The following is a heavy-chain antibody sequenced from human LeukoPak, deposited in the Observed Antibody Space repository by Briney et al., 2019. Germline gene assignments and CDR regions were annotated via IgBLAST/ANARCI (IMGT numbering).Heavy chain of an antibody. V-gene: IGHV3-74*01. Sequence: GGSLRLSCAASGFTFSNYWMHWVRQAPGKGLVWVSRVSTDGNRTDYAVAVKGRFAISRENAKNTLYLQMNSLRAEDTAVYYCARGGAALNAFHIWGQGTMVTVSS. D-gene: IGHD6-25*01. CDR1: GFTFSNYW. CDR2: VSTDGNRT. J-gene: IGHJ3*02. CDR3: ARGGAALNAFHI.